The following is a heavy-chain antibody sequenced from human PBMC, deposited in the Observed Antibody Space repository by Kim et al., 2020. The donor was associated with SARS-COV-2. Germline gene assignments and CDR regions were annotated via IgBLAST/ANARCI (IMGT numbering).Heavy chain of an antibody. J-gene: IGHJ4*01. V-gene: IGHV4-34*01. CDR2: INHSGST. D-gene: IGHD2-2*01. Sequence: SETLSLTCAVYGGSFSGYYWSWIRQPPGKGLEWIGEINHSGSTNYNPSLKSRVTISVDTSKNQFSLKLSSVTAADTAVYYCARKKGYCSSTSCYRRGYF. CDR1: GGSFSGYY. CDR3: ARKKGYCSSTSCYRRGYF.